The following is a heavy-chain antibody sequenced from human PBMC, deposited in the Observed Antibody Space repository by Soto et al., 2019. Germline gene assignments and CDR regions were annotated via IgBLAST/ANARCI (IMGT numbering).Heavy chain of an antibody. D-gene: IGHD1-1*01. CDR2: INPSDGDT. CDR1: GYTFTRYY. J-gene: IGHJ2*01. V-gene: IGHV1-46*01. Sequence: ASVKVSCKASGYTFTRYYLHWVRPAPGQGLEWMGIINPSDGDTRYAQKFQGRVTMTRDTSTSTLYMELSSLRSEDTSVYYCARDRTVTTGTTISWYFDLWGRGTLVTVSS. CDR3: ARDRTVTTGTTISWYFDL.